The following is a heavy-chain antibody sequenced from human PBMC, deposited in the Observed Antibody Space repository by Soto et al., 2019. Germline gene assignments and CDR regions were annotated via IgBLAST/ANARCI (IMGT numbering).Heavy chain of an antibody. CDR3: ARVFGSPYDFFLQYYYYYYMDV. Sequence: SETLSLTCTVSGGSISSGGYYWSWIRQHPGKGLEWIGYIYYSGSTYYNPSLKSRVTISVDTSKNQFSLKLSSVTAADTAVYYCARVFGSPYDFFLQYYYYYYMDVWGKGTTVTAP. CDR1: GGSISSGGYY. D-gene: IGHD3-3*01. CDR2: IYYSGST. V-gene: IGHV4-31*03. J-gene: IGHJ6*03.